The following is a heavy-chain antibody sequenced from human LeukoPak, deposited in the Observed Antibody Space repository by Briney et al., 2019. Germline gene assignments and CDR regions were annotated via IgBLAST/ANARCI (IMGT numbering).Heavy chain of an antibody. CDR1: GFIFSTYG. V-gene: IGHV3-30*02. Sequence: PGGSLRLSCAASGFIFSTYGIHWVRQAPGKGLEWVTFIRYDGSNKYYADSVMGRFTISRDNSKNTVYLQMNSLRTDDTAVYYCAKDGSTSPFYYYYYYMDVWGTGTTVTVSS. CDR2: IRYDGSNK. D-gene: IGHD6-6*01. J-gene: IGHJ6*03. CDR3: AKDGSTSPFYYYYYYMDV.